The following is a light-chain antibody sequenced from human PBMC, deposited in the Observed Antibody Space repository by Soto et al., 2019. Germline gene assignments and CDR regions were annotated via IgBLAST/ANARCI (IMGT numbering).Light chain of an antibody. J-gene: IGKJ1*01. V-gene: IGKV1-27*01. Sequence: DIQMTQSPSSLSASVRDRVTITCRASQGISNYLAWYQQKPGKVPKLLIYAASTLQSGVPSRFSGIRSGTAFTLSISSLQPEDVATYYCHEYDSAPWTFGQGTKVDIK. CDR2: AAS. CDR3: HEYDSAPWT. CDR1: QGISNY.